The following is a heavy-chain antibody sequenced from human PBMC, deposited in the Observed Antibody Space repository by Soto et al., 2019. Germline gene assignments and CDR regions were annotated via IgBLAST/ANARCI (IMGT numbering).Heavy chain of an antibody. CDR3: AHRPERHDAFDI. CDR1: GFSLSTSGVG. Sequence: QITLKESGPTLVKPTQTLTLTCTFSGFSLSTSGVGVGLIRQPPGKALEWLALIYWDDDKRYSPSLKSRLTITTDTSKNQVVITLTNMDPVDTATYYCAHRPERHDAFDIWGQGPMVTVSS. CDR2: IYWDDDK. V-gene: IGHV2-5*02. J-gene: IGHJ3*02.